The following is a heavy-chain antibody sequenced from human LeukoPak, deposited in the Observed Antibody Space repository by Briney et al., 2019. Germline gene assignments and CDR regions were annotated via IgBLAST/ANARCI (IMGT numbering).Heavy chain of an antibody. CDR3: ARGDSIAARPSGFDY. CDR1: GFTFSSYS. J-gene: IGHJ4*02. CDR2: ISSSSSTI. D-gene: IGHD6-6*01. V-gene: IGHV3-48*01. Sequence: PGGSLRLSCAASGFTFSSYSMNWVRQAPGKGLEWVSYISSSSSTIYYADSVKGRFTISRDNAKNSLYLQMNSLRAEDTAVYYCARGDSIAARPSGFDYWGQGTLVTVSS.